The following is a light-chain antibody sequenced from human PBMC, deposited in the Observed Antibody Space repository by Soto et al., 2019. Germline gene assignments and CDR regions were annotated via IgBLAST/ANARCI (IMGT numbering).Light chain of an antibody. CDR3: ETWDGNTRV. J-gene: IGLJ3*02. V-gene: IGLV4-60*02. Sequence: QLVLTQSSSASASLGSSVKLTCTLSSGHSSYIIAWHQQQPGKAPRYLMKLEGSGSYNKGSGVPDRFSGSSSGADRYLTISNLQFEDEADYYCETWDGNTRVFAGGPKLTVL. CDR1: SGHSSYI. CDR2: LEGSGSY.